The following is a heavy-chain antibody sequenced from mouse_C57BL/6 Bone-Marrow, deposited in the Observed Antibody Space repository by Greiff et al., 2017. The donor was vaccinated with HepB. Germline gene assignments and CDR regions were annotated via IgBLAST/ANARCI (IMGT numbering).Heavy chain of an antibody. Sequence: VQLQESGPGLVQPSQSLSITCTVSGFSLTSYGVHWVRQSPGKGLEWLGVIWSGGSTDYNAAFISRLSISKDNSKSQVFFKMNSLQADDTAIYYCARNRYSNYCMDYWGQGTSVTVSS. CDR1: GFSLTSYG. V-gene: IGHV2-2*01. J-gene: IGHJ4*01. CDR2: IWSGGST. CDR3: ARNRYSNYCMDY. D-gene: IGHD2-5*01.